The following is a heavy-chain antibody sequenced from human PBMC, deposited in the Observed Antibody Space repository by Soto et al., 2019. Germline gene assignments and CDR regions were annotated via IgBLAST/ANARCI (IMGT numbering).Heavy chain of an antibody. CDR3: ARTREGALDAFDI. V-gene: IGHV4-39*01. D-gene: IGHD1-26*01. CDR1: GGSISSSSYY. Sequence: SETLSLTCTVSGGSISSSSYYWGWIRQPPGKGLEWIGSIYYSGSTYYNPSLKSRVTISVDTSKNQFSLKLSSVTAADTAVYYCARTREGALDAFDIWGQGTMVTVSS. J-gene: IGHJ3*02. CDR2: IYYSGST.